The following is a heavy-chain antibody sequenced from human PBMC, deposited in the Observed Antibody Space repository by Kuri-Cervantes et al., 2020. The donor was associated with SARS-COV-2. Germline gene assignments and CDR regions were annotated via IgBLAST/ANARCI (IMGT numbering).Heavy chain of an antibody. J-gene: IGHJ5*02. CDR2: INPNSGGT. CDR3: AKELILDGANWFDP. V-gene: IGHV1-2*02. Sequence: ASVKVSCKASGYTFTGYYMHWVRQAPGQGLEWMGWINPNSGGTNYAQKFQGRVTMTRDTSISTAYMELSRLRSDDTAVYYCAKELILDGANWFDPWGQGTLVTVSS. CDR1: GYTFTGYY. D-gene: IGHD3/OR15-3a*01.